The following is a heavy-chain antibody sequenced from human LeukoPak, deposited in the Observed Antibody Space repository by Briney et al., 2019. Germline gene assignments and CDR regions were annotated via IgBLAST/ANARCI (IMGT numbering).Heavy chain of an antibody. D-gene: IGHD3-22*01. V-gene: IGHV3-7*04. J-gene: IGHJ4*02. CDR2: IKQDGTEK. CDR1: GFTFSNYW. CDR3: ARAVTSYYDGSGYS. Sequence: GGSLRLSCAASGFTFSNYWMNWVRQAPGRGLEWVANIKQDGTEKYYVDSVKGRFTISRDNAKNSLYLQMNGLRAEDTSVYYCARAVTSYYDGSGYSWGQGTLVTVSP.